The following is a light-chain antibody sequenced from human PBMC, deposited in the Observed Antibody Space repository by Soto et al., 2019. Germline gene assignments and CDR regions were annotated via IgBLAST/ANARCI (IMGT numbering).Light chain of an antibody. CDR3: QQYDSYSST. CDR2: EAS. CDR1: QSINNW. Sequence: DIQMTQSPSTLSASVGDRVTITCRASQSINNWLAWYQQKPGKAPKLLIYEASTLLTGVPSRFSGSGSGTEFTLTIRSLQPDDFADYYCQQYDSYSSTFGQGTKLDI. J-gene: IGKJ2*01. V-gene: IGKV1-5*03.